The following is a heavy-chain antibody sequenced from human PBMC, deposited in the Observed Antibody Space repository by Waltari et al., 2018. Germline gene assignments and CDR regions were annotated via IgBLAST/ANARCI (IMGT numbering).Heavy chain of an antibody. CDR3: ARDRGYQDY. D-gene: IGHD3-10*01. CDR2: IYSSGST. Sequence: QVQLQESGPGLVKPSETLSLTCTVPGRSISSYHWSWIRQPPGKGLEWIGYIYSSGSTNYNPSLKSRVIISVDTSKNQFSLKVRSMTAADTAVYYCARDRGYQDYWGQGTLVTVSS. V-gene: IGHV4-59*01. CDR1: GRSISSYH. J-gene: IGHJ4*02.